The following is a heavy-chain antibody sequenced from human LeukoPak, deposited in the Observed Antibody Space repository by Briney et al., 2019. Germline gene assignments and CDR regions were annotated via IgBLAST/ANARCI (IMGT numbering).Heavy chain of an antibody. V-gene: IGHV4-34*01. CDR2: INHSGST. J-gene: IGHJ5*02. Sequence: SETLSLTCAVYGGSFSGYYWSWIRQPPGKGLEWIGEINHSGSTNYNPSLKRRVTISVDTSKNQFSLKLSSVTAADTAVYYCARGRRYFDWLLLRVWFDPWGQGTLVTVSS. CDR1: GGSFSGYY. D-gene: IGHD3-9*01. CDR3: ARGRRYFDWLLLRVWFDP.